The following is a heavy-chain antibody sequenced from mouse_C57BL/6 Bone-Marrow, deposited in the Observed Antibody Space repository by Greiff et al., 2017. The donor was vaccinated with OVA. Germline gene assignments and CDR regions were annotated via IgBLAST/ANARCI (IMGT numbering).Heavy chain of an antibody. D-gene: IGHD4-1*01. CDR2: IYPRSGNT. V-gene: IGHV1-81*01. J-gene: IGHJ3*01. Sequence: QVQLQQSGAELARPGASVKLSCKASGYTFTSYGISWVKQRTGQGLEWIGEIYPRSGNTYYNEKFKGKATLTADKSSSTAYMELRSLTSEDSAVYFCARGDWDGFDYWGQGTLVTVSA. CDR3: ARGDWDGFDY. CDR1: GYTFTSYG.